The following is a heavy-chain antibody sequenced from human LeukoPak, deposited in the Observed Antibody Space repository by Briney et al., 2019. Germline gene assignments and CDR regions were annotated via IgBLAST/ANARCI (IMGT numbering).Heavy chain of an antibody. V-gene: IGHV3-11*04. CDR1: GFTFSDYY. D-gene: IGHD2-2*01. CDR2: ISSSDTTI. J-gene: IGHJ4*02. CDR3: ARADCSSTSCYELDY. Sequence: KPGGSLRLSCAGSGFTFSDYYMSWSRQAPGKGLEWVSYISSSDTTIYYADSVKGRFTISRDNAQNSLYLQMNTLRADDTAVYYCARADCSSTSCYELDYWGQGTLVTVSS.